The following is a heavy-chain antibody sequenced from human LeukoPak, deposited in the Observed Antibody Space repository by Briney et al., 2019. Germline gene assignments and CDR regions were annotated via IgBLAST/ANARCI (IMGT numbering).Heavy chain of an antibody. V-gene: IGHV3-30*18. D-gene: IGHD2-15*01. CDR1: GFTFSNYG. CDR3: AKDWRRIVVVGPITRHGNYMDV. CDR2: ISYDGINK. J-gene: IGHJ6*03. Sequence: GGSLRLSCAASGFTFSNYGMHWIRQAPGKGLEWVAVISYDGINKYYADSVKGRLTISRDNSKNTLYLQMNSLTVEDTAVYYCAKDWRRIVVVGPITRHGNYMDVWGKGTTVTISS.